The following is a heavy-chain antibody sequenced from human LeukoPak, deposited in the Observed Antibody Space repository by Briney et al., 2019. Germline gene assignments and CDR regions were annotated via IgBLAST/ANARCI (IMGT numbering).Heavy chain of an antibody. CDR3: ARGIPGTTVTYRPWFDP. CDR2: IYYSGST. D-gene: IGHD4-11*01. Sequence: SETLSLTCTVSGGSISSGGYCWRWIRQHPGTGLEWIGYIYYSGSTYYNPSLKSRVTISVDTSKNQFSLKLSSVTAADTAVYYCARGIPGTTVTYRPWFDPWGQGTLVTVSS. V-gene: IGHV4-31*03. CDR1: GGSISSGGYC. J-gene: IGHJ5*02.